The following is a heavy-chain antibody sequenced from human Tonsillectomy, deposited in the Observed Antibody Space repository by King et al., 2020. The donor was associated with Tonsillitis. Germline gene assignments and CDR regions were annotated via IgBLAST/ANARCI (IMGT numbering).Heavy chain of an antibody. D-gene: IGHD6-13*01. J-gene: IGHJ4*02. CDR1: GFTFSSYG. Sequence: QLVQSGGGVVQPGRSLRLSCAASGFTFSSYGMHWVRQAPGKGLEWVAVISYDGTNKYYADSVKGRFTISRDNSKNTLYLQMNSLRVEDTAVYYCAKVPWSPLSSSWYGHFDYWGQGTLVTVSS. V-gene: IGHV3-30*18. CDR3: AKVPWSPLSSSWYGHFDY. CDR2: ISYDGTNK.